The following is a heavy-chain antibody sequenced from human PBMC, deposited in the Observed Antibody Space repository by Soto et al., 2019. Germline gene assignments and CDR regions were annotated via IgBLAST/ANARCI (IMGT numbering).Heavy chain of an antibody. D-gene: IGHD6-6*01. Sequence: SQTLSLTCAISGDSVSSNSAAWNWIRQSPSRGLEWLGRTYYRSKWYNDYAISVKSRITINPDTSKNQFSLQLNSVTPEDTAVYYCARGDTSSFQGSLWFDTWGQGTLVTVSS. CDR3: ARGDTSSFQGSLWFDT. V-gene: IGHV6-1*01. CDR1: GDSVSSNSAA. CDR2: TYYRSKWYN. J-gene: IGHJ5*02.